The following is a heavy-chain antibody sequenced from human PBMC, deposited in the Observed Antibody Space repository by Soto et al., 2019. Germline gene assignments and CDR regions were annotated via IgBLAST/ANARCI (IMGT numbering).Heavy chain of an antibody. Sequence: EVQLLESGGGLVQPGGSLRLSCAASGFTFSSYAMSWVRQAPGKGLEWVSAISGSGGSTYYADSVKGRFTISRDNSKNTLYLQMNSLRAEDTAVYYCAKGGGSSSLVRPCFDPWGQGTLVTVSS. V-gene: IGHV3-23*01. CDR2: ISGSGGST. CDR3: AKGGGSSSLVRPCFDP. J-gene: IGHJ5*02. D-gene: IGHD6-13*01. CDR1: GFTFSSYA.